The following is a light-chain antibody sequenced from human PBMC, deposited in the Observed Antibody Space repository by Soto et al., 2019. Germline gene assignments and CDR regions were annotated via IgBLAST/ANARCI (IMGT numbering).Light chain of an antibody. V-gene: IGKV3-20*01. CDR2: GPS. CDR1: QSVSSTY. J-gene: IGKJ5*01. CDR3: HQYGSSPRT. Sequence: EIVLTQSPGTLSLSPGERATLSCRASQSVSSTYLAWYQHKPGQAPRLLIYGPSSRAAGIPDRFSGSGSGTDFPLTISRLEPEDFAVYYCHQYGSSPRTFGQWTRLEIK.